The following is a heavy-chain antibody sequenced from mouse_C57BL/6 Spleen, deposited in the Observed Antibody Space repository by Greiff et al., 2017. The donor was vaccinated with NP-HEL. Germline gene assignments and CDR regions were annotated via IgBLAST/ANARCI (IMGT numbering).Heavy chain of an antibody. CDR2: INYDGSST. J-gene: IGHJ1*03. Sequence: EVQLVESEGGLVQPGSSMKLSCTASGFTFSDYYMAWVRQVPEKGLEWVANINYDGSSTYYLDSLKSRFIISRDNAKNILYLQMSSLKSEDTATYYCARFYYDYGYFDVWGTGTTVTVSS. V-gene: IGHV5-16*01. D-gene: IGHD2-4*01. CDR1: GFTFSDYY. CDR3: ARFYYDYGYFDV.